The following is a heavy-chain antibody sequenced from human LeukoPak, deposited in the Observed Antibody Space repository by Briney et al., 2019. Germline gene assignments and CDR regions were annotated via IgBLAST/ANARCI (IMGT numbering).Heavy chain of an antibody. D-gene: IGHD2-2*01. J-gene: IGHJ4*02. CDR1: GGSFSGYY. V-gene: IGHV4-34*01. Sequence: SETLSLTCAVYGGSFSGYYWSWIRQPPGKGLEWIGEINHSGSTNYNPSLKSRVTISVDTSKNQFSLKLSSVTAADTAVYYCAKDCSSTSTSCFDYWGQGTLVTVSS. CDR2: INHSGST. CDR3: AKDCSSTSTSCFDY.